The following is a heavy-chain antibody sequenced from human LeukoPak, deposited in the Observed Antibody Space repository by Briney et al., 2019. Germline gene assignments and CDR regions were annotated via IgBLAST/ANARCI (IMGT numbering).Heavy chain of an antibody. CDR2: TYYRSKWYN. V-gene: IGHV6-1*01. CDR3: ARVSSRVFDY. CDR1: GDIVSSNSVA. J-gene: IGHJ4*02. Sequence: SQTLSLTCALSGDIVSSNSVAWNWIRQSPSRGLEWLGRTYYRSKWYNDYAVSVKSRITISPDTSKNQFSLQLSSVTPDDTAVYYCARVSSRVFDYWGQGTLVTVSS. D-gene: IGHD6-6*01.